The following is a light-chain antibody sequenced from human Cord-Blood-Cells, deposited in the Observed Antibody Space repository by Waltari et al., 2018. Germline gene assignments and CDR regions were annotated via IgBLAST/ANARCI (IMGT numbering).Light chain of an antibody. CDR2: EGS. CDR3: CSYAGSSTVV. J-gene: IGLJ2*01. V-gene: IGLV2-23*03. Sequence: QSALTQPASASGSPGQSTTISCTRTSSDVGSYNLLSWYQQHPGKAPKLMIYEGSKRPSGVSNRFSGSKSGNTASLTISGLQAEDEADYYCCSYAGSSTVVFGGGTKLTVL. CDR1: SSDVGSYNL.